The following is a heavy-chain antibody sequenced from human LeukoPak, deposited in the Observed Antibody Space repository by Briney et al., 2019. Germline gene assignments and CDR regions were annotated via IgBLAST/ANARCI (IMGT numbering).Heavy chain of an antibody. J-gene: IGHJ4*02. CDR2: IYYSGST. CDR1: GGSISSSSYY. V-gene: IGHV4-39*07. D-gene: IGHD3-10*01. CDR3: ARVRYYGSGSYYSGIFDY. Sequence: SETLSLTCTVSGGSISSSSYYWGWIRHPPGKGLEWIGSIYYSGSTYYKPSLKSRVTISVDTSKNQFSLKLSSVTAAHTAVYYCARVRYYGSGSYYSGIFDYWGQGTLVTVSS.